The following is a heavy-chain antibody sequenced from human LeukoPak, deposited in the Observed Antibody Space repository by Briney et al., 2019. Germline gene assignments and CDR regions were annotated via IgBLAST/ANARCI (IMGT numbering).Heavy chain of an antibody. CDR3: ARALYCSSTSCYSENWFDP. CDR1: GGSISSGGYY. Sequence: SETLSLTCTVSGGSISSGGYYWSWIRQPPGKGLEWIGYIYHSGSTYYNPSLKSRVTISVDRSKNQFSLKLSSVTAADTAVYYCARALYCSSTSCYSENWFDPWGQGTLVTVSS. V-gene: IGHV4-30-2*01. D-gene: IGHD2-2*02. CDR2: IYHSGST. J-gene: IGHJ5*02.